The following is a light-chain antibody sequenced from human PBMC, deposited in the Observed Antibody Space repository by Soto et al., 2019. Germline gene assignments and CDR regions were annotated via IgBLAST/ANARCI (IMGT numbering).Light chain of an antibody. CDR2: DAY. J-gene: IGKJ1*01. CDR3: QQRYNWPPT. CDR1: QSVSRT. V-gene: IGKV3-11*01. Sequence: EVVLTQSPATLSLSPGERANLSCRTSQSVSRTLAWYQQKSGQAPRLLIYDAYNRATGIPTRFSGSGSGTDFTLNISSLEPEDFAVYYCQQRYNWPPTFGQGTKVETK.